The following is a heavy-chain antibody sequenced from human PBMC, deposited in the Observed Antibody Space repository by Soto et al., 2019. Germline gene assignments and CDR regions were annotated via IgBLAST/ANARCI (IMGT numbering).Heavy chain of an antibody. D-gene: IGHD3-22*01. CDR1: GAPITINY. J-gene: IGHJ4*03. Sequence: SETLSLTCTVSGAPITINYWSWIRQAPGKGLEWIGYIYYSGSTTYNPSLKSRVTMSADTSKDQFSLKLNSVTAADTAVYYCARDAGGYYDHWGPGILVTVSS. CDR3: ARDAGGYYDH. CDR2: IYYSGST. V-gene: IGHV4-59*01.